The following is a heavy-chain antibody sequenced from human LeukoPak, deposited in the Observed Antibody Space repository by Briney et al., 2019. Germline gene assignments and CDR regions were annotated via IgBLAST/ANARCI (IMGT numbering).Heavy chain of an antibody. Sequence: SETLSLTCTVAGGSTSSYYGSWIRQPPGEGLEWIGYIHYSGSHNYNPSLKSRVTISVDTSKNPFSLKLSSVTAADTAVYYCARGPSSGRSHYMDVWGKGTTVTVSS. D-gene: IGHD3-10*01. CDR2: IHYSGSH. J-gene: IGHJ6*03. CDR3: ARGPSSGRSHYMDV. V-gene: IGHV4-59*01. CDR1: GGSTSSYY.